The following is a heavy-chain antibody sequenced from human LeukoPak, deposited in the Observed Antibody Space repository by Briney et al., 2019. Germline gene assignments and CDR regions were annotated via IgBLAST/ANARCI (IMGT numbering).Heavy chain of an antibody. CDR2: INHSGST. D-gene: IGHD6-19*01. CDR1: GGSFSVYY. V-gene: IGHV4-34*01. Sequence: PSETLSLTCAVYGGSFSVYYWSWIRQPPGKGLEWIGEINHSGSTNYNPSLKSRVTISVDTSKNQFSLKLSSVTAADTAVYYCASTMPPGIAVAGSGDYWGQGTLVTVSS. J-gene: IGHJ4*02. CDR3: ASTMPPGIAVAGSGDY.